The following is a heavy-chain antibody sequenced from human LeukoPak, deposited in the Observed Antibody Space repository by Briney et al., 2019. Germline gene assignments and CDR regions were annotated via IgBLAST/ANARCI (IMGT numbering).Heavy chain of an antibody. Sequence: GGSLRLSCAASGFTFSSYEMNWVRQAPGKGLEWVGRIKSETDGGTTDYAAPVKGRFTISRDDSKSTLYLQMNSLKTEDTAVYYCSGCSSTSCSSLYMDVWGKGTTVTVSS. CDR3: SGCSSTSCSSLYMDV. D-gene: IGHD2-2*01. CDR2: IKSETDGGTT. CDR1: GFTFSSYE. J-gene: IGHJ6*04. V-gene: IGHV3-15*01.